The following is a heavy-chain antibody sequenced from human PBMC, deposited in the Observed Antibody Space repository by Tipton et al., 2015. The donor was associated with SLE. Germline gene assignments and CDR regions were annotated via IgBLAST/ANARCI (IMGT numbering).Heavy chain of an antibody. J-gene: IGHJ4*02. Sequence: LRLSCAVYGGSFSGYYWGWIRQPPGKGLEWIGSIYYSGSTYYNPSLKSRVTISVDTSKNQFSLKLSPVTAADTAVYYCATSAAPSFFDYWGQGTLVTVSS. CDR1: GGSFSGYY. CDR3: ATSAAPSFFDY. CDR2: IYYSGST. D-gene: IGHD6-6*01. V-gene: IGHV4-34*01.